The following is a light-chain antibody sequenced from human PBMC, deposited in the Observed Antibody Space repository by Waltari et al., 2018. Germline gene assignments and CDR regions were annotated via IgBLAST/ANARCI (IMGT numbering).Light chain of an antibody. CDR3: QHRANWPPLT. CDR1: QSVSNF. V-gene: IGKV3-11*01. J-gene: IGKJ4*01. Sequence: EIVLTQSPATLSLSPGERATLSCRASQSVSNFLAWYQQKPGQAPRLLIYHASNRATGIPARFSGRGSGTDFTLTISSLEPGDSAVYYCQHRANWPPLTFGGGTRVEI. CDR2: HAS.